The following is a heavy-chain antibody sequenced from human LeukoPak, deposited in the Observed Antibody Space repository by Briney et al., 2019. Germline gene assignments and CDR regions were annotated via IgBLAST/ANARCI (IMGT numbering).Heavy chain of an antibody. V-gene: IGHV3-15*01. CDR1: RFAFSRAW. D-gene: IGHD1-26*01. CDR3: TTGAPRAYSGSYSNC. J-gene: IGHJ4*02. Sequence: GGSLRLSCVAPRFAFSRAWMSWVRQAPGKGLEWVGRIKSKTDGGTTDYAAPVKGRFTISRDDSQNTLYLQMNSLKTEDTAVYYCTTGAPRAYSGSYSNCWGQGTLVTVSS. CDR2: IKSKTDGGTT.